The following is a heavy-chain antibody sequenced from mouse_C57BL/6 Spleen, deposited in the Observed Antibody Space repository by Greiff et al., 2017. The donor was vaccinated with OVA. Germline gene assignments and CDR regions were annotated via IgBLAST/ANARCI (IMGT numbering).Heavy chain of an antibody. D-gene: IGHD3-2*02. J-gene: IGHJ2*01. V-gene: IGHV1-61*01. CDR2: IYPSDSET. CDR1: GYTFTSYW. Sequence: QVQLQQPGAELVRPGSSVKLSCKASGYTFTSYWMDWVKQRPGQGLEWIGNIYPSDSETHYNQKFKDKATLTVDKSSSTAYMQLSSLTSEDSAVYDCARHLRQLNFDYWGQGTTLTVSS. CDR3: ARHLRQLNFDY.